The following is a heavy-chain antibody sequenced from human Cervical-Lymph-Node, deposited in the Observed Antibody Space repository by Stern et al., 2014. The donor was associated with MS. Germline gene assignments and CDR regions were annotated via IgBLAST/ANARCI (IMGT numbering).Heavy chain of an antibody. J-gene: IGHJ5*02. CDR2: INRSDGSA. D-gene: IGHD1-26*01. Sequence: EQLVESGAEVKKPGASVKVSCKASGYTFINYSMHWGRQAPGQGHEWTGIINRSDGSATYAQNFQGRVTMTRDTSTSTVYMELSSLRSEDTAVYYCARDRYSGSYWTWFDPWGQGTLVTVSS. CDR1: GYTFINYS. CDR3: ARDRYSGSYWTWFDP. V-gene: IGHV1-46*01.